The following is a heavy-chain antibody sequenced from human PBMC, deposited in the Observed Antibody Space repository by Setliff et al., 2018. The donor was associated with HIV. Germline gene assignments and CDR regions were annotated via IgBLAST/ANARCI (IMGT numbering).Heavy chain of an antibody. V-gene: IGHV4-4*09. J-gene: IGHJ4*02. Sequence: SLTCTVSGGSISSYYWSWIRQPPGKGLEWIGYIYASGSTNYNPSLKSRVTISVDTSKNQFSLKLSSVTAADTAVYYCARGLSFYDPGGFDYWGQGTLVTVSS. CDR2: IYASGST. CDR1: GGSISSYY. CDR3: ARGLSFYDPGGFDY. D-gene: IGHD3-22*01.